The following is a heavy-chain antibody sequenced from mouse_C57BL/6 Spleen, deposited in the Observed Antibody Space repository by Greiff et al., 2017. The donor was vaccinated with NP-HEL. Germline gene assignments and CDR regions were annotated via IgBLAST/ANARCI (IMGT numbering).Heavy chain of an antibody. CDR2: IWGCGST. Sequence: VKLVESGPGLVAPSQSLSITCTVSGFSLTSYGVDWVRQPPGKGLEWLGVIWGCGSTNYNSALMSSLSIIKDNSKSQGFLKMSSLQTDDTAMYYCAKSGINIAMDNGGKGTSVNVSS. CDR3: AKSGINIAMDN. V-gene: IGHV2-9*01. D-gene: IGHD4-1*01. CDR1: GFSLTSYG. J-gene: IGHJ4*01.